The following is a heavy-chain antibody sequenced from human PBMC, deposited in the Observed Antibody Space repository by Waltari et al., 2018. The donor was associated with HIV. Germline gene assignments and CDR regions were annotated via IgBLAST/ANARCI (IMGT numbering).Heavy chain of an antibody. J-gene: IGHJ4*02. CDR3: ARDPSHLLFPDY. V-gene: IGHV1-69*04. D-gene: IGHD2-21*02. CDR1: GGTFTNFA. Sequence: QVQLIQSGAEVRKPGSSVKVSCKASGGTFTNFAISWVRQAPGQGLEWMGRIIPNLGTAKFTQRFKGRLTLTADKSTTTAYLELSSLRSEDTAVYYCARDPSHLLFPDYWGQGTLVTVSP. CDR2: IIPNLGTA.